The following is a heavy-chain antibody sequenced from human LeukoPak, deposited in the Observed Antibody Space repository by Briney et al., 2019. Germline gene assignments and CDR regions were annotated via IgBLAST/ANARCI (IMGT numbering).Heavy chain of an antibody. CDR1: GFTFDDYA. D-gene: IGHD6-19*01. J-gene: IGHJ4*02. CDR2: ISWDGGST. CDR3: AKDISFARGSSGWYLGIDY. Sequence: GGSLRLSCAASGFTFDDYAMHWVRQAPGKGMEWVSLISWDGGSTYYADSVKGRFTISRDNSKNSLYLQMNSLRAEDTALYYCAKDISFARGSSGWYLGIDYWGQGTLVTVSS. V-gene: IGHV3-43D*03.